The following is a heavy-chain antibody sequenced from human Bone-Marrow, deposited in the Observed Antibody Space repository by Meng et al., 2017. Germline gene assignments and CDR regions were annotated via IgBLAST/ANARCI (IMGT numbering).Heavy chain of an antibody. CDR2: IYYSGST. V-gene: IGHV4-61*01. Sequence: QVQLPESGPGLVRPSETLALTCTVSGGSVSSCSYYWSWIRQPPGKGLEWIGYIYYSGSTNYNPSLKSRVTISVDTSKNQFSLKLSSVTAADTAVYYCAREVSPYYYGSGSENWFDPWGQGTLVTVSS. CDR3: AREVSPYYYGSGSENWFDP. D-gene: IGHD3-10*01. CDR1: GGSVSSCSYY. J-gene: IGHJ5*02.